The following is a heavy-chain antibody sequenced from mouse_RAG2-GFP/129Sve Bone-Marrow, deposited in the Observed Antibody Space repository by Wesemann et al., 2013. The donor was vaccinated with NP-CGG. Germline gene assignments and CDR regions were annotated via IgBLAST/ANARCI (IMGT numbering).Heavy chain of an antibody. D-gene: IGHD4-1*01. CDR3: ASGSGAWFAY. Sequence: EVQLQQSGAELVRPGALVKLSCKASGFNIKDYYMHWVKQRPEQGLEWIGWIDPENGNTIYDPKFQGKASITADTSSNTAYLQLSSLTSEDTAVYYCASGSGAWFAYWGQGTLVTVSA. J-gene: IGHJ3*01. V-gene: IGHV14-1*02. CDR1: GFNIKDYY. CDR2: IDPENGNT.